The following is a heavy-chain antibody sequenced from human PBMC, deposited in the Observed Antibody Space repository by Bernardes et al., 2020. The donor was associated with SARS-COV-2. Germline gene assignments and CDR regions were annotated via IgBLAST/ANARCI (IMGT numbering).Heavy chain of an antibody. V-gene: IGHV4-34*01. CDR3: ARRKISITIFGVVRNGMDV. J-gene: IGHJ6*02. CDR1: GGSFRGYY. CDR2: ISHSGST. Sequence: SNTLQVSCAFYGGSFRGYYWNWMQKRPGKGLEWIEEISHSGSTNYNPSLKSRVTISVDTSKNQFSLKLSSVTAADTAVYYCARRKISITIFGVVRNGMDVWGQGTTVTVSS. D-gene: IGHD3-3*01.